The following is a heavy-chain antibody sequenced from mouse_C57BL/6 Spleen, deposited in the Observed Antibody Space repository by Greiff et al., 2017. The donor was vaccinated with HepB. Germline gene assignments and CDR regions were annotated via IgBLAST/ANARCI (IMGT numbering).Heavy chain of an antibody. J-gene: IGHJ1*03. Sequence: QVQLQQSGAELVKPGASVKLSCKASGYAFSSYWVNWVQQRPGKGLEWIGQIYPGDGDTNYNGKFKGKATLTADTSSSTAYMQLSSLTSEDSAVYFCARPGYYGRSGYFDVWGTGTTGTVAS. CDR2: IYPGDGDT. D-gene: IGHD1-1*01. CDR3: ARPGYYGRSGYFDV. V-gene: IGHV1-80*01. CDR1: GYAFSSYW.